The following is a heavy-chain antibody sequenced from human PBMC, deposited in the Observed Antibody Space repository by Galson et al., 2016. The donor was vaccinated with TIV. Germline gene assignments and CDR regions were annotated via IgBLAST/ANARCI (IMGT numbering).Heavy chain of an antibody. CDR1: GYTFSHYY. CDR3: ARVRGPGYCDDSSCYGYYGMDV. J-gene: IGHJ6*02. Sequence: AVKVSCKASGYTFSHYYLHWMRQAPGQGLQCMGRINPKNGAADDALTFQGRVTITRDTSISVAYMELRSLRSDDTVVYYCARVRGPGYCDDSSCYGYYGMDVWGQGTTVTVSS. V-gene: IGHV1-2*01. CDR2: INPKNGAA. D-gene: IGHD2-2*03.